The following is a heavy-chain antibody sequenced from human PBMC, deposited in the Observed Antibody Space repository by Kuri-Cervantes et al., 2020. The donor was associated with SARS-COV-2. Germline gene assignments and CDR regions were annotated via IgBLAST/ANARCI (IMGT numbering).Heavy chain of an antibody. CDR1: GGSISSSSYY. CDR3: ARASTVPAFDY. Sequence: SETLSLTCTVSGGSISSSSYYWGWIRQPPGKGLEWIGYIYYSGSTYYNPSLKSRVTISVDTSKNQFSLKLSSVTAADTAVYYCARASTVPAFDYWGQGTLVTVSS. J-gene: IGHJ4*02. CDR2: IYYSGST. D-gene: IGHD4-17*01. V-gene: IGHV4-61*05.